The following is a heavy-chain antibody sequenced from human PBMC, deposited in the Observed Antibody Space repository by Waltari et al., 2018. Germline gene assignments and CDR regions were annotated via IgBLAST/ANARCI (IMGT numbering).Heavy chain of an antibody. Sequence: QLQLQESGPGLVKPSETLSLTCSVSGGSISSTSYSWGWIRQPPGKGLEWIGSFIYNGNTYYNPSLKSRVTISVDTSKNHFSLQLRSVTAADTAMYYCARPGRVGGGSLMGLDYWGQGTLVTVSS. V-gene: IGHV4-39*02. D-gene: IGHD2-15*01. CDR2: FIYNGNT. CDR1: GGSISSTSYS. CDR3: ARPGRVGGGSLMGLDY. J-gene: IGHJ4*02.